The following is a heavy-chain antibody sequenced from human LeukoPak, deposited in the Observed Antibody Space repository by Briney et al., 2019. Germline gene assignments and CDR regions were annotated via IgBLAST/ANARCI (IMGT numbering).Heavy chain of an antibody. CDR2: ISSSGNII. CDR3: ARSSKAKSTKYSRGWYSSPPYYYGMDV. V-gene: IGHV3-48*03. Sequence: GGSHGLSCAASGFTFSAYEINWVRQAPGKGLVWVSYISSSGNIIYYADSVKGRFTISRDNAKNSLYLQMNSLRADDTAVYYCARSSKAKSTKYSRGWYSSPPYYYGMDVWGQGTTVTVSS. CDR1: GFTFSAYE. J-gene: IGHJ6*02. D-gene: IGHD6-19*01.